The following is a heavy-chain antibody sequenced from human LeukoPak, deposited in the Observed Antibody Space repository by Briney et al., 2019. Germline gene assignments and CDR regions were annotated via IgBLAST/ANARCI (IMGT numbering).Heavy chain of an antibody. Sequence: ASVKVSCKASGYTFTSYAMHWVRQAPGQRLEWMGWINAGSGNTKYSQKFQGRVTITRDTSASTAYMELSSLRSEDTAVYYCGRDRSSYDYWGQGTLVTVSS. V-gene: IGHV1-3*01. J-gene: IGHJ4*02. D-gene: IGHD3-10*01. CDR1: GYTFTSYA. CDR2: INAGSGNT. CDR3: GRDRSSYDY.